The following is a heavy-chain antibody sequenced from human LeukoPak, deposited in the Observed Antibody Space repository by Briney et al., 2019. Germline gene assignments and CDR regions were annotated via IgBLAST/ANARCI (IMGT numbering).Heavy chain of an antibody. CDR3: ARTGAYYRYYYMDV. CDR2: IIPIFGTA. Sequence: SXKVSCXXSGGTFSSYAISWVRQAPGQGLEWMGGIIPIFGTANYAQKFQGRVTITTDESTSTAYMELSSLRSEDTAVYYCARTGAYYRYYYMDVWGKGTTVTVSS. J-gene: IGHJ6*03. D-gene: IGHD3-16*02. V-gene: IGHV1-69*05. CDR1: GGTFSSYA.